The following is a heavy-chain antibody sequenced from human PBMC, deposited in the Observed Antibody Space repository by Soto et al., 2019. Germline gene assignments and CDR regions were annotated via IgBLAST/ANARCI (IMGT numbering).Heavy chain of an antibody. CDR2: INPAGSVT. CDR1: GISFINHY. Sequence: ASVKVSCKASGISFINHYVHWVRQAPGQGPEWMGVINPAGSVTVYALKLQDRVTVTRDTSTSTVYMELNSLTSEDTAIYYCARDNSRTFPAAPGEKKSDSSGWGSALWGKGTLVPVSS. J-gene: IGHJ4*02. CDR3: ARDNSRTFPAAPGEKKSDSSGWGSAL. V-gene: IGHV1-46*03. D-gene: IGHD6-13*01.